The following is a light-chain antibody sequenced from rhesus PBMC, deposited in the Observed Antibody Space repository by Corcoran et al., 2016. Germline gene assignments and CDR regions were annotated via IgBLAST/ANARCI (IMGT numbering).Light chain of an antibody. CDR3: QQCSSRPFT. V-gene: IGKV1-22*01. CDR2: KAS. Sequence: DIQMTQSPSSLSASVGDTVTITCRASQGISSWLAWYQQRPGKAPKLLIYKASSLQSGVPSRFSGSGSGPDFTLTISSLQSEDFAPYYCQQCSSRPFTFGPGTKLDIK. J-gene: IGKJ3*01. CDR1: QGISSW.